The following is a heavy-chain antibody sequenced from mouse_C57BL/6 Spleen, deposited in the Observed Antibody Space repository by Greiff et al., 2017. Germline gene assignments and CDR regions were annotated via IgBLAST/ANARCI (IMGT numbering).Heavy chain of an antibody. CDR1: GYSFTSYY. D-gene: IGHD2-5*01. CDR3: ARGYSNYYYDY. Sequence: LVESGPELVKPGASVKISCKASGYSFTSYYIHWVKQRPGQGLEWIGWIYPGSGNTKYNEKFKGKATLTADTSSSTAYMQLSSLTSENSAVYYGARGYSNYYYDYWGQGTTLTVSS. CDR2: IYPGSGNT. V-gene: IGHV1-66*01. J-gene: IGHJ2*01.